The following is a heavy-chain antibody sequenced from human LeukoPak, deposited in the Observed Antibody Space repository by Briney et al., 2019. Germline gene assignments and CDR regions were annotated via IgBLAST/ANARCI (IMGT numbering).Heavy chain of an antibody. Sequence: GGSLRLSCAASGFTFSSYGMHWVRQAPGKGLEWVAVISYDGSNKHYADSVKGRFTISRDNAKNTVFLQMISLRAEDTAVYYCARDTGWYFDLWGRGTLVTVS. CDR3: ARDTGWYFDL. CDR2: ISYDGSNK. V-gene: IGHV3-30*03. CDR1: GFTFSSYG. D-gene: IGHD4-17*01. J-gene: IGHJ2*01.